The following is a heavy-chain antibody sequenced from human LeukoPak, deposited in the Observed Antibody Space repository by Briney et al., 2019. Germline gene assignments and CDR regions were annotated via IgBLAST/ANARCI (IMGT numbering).Heavy chain of an antibody. CDR1: GGSISSNTYY. V-gene: IGHV4-39*07. CDR2: IHYSGST. CDR3: AAYYDFWSGYYGGYWFDP. J-gene: IGHJ5*02. D-gene: IGHD3-3*01. Sequence: SETLSLTCTVSGGSISSNTYYWGWIRRPPGKGLEWIGNIHYSGSTYYNPSLKSRVTISVDTSKNQFSLKLSSVTAADTAVYYCAAYYDFWSGYYGGYWFDPWGQGTLVTVSS.